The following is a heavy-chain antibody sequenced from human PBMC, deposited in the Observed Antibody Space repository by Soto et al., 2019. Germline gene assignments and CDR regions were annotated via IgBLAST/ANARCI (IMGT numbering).Heavy chain of an antibody. V-gene: IGHV1-2*04. J-gene: IGHJ3*02. CDR1: GYTFTGYY. D-gene: IGHD2-8*01. Sequence: ASVKVSCKASGYTFTGYYMHWVRQAPGQGLEWMGWINPNSGGTNYAQKFQGWVTMTRDTSISTAYMELSRLRSDDTAVYYCARSVLAIGYCSNDVCPDVFDIWGQGTIVTDSS. CDR3: ARSVLAIGYCSNDVCPDVFDI. CDR2: INPNSGGT.